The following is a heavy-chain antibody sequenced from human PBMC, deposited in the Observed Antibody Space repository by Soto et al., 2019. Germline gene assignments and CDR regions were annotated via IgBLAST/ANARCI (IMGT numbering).Heavy chain of an antibody. CDR2: INSSSSYT. D-gene: IGHD6-13*01. Sequence: QVQLVESGGGLVKPGGSLRLSCAASGFTFSDYYMSWIRQAPGKGLEWVSYINSSSSYTNYADSVKGRFTISRDNAKNSLYLQMNSLRAGDTAVYYCARTIVAAGGRRYFDLWGRGTLVTVSS. J-gene: IGHJ2*01. CDR1: GFTFSDYY. CDR3: ARTIVAAGGRRYFDL. V-gene: IGHV3-11*05.